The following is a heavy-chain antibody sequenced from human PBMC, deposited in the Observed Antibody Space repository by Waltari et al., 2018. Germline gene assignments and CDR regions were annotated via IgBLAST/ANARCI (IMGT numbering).Heavy chain of an antibody. Sequence: QVQLVQSGAEVKKPGSSVKVSCKASGGTFSSYAISWVRQDPGQGLEWMGGIIPIFGTANYAQKFQGRGTITAGESTSTAYMELSSLRSEDTAVYYCARGAGMYSSSRPAPFDYWGQGTLVTVSS. D-gene: IGHD6-13*01. CDR2: IIPIFGTA. J-gene: IGHJ4*02. V-gene: IGHV1-69*13. CDR1: GGTFSSYA. CDR3: ARGAGMYSSSRPAPFDY.